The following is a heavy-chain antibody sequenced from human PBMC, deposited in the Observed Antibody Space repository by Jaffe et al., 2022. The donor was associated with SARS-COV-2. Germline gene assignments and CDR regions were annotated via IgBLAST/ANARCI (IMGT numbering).Heavy chain of an antibody. CDR3: ARAEDYDFWSGYYTPGIGDY. V-gene: IGHV1-2*02. Sequence: QVQLVQSGAEVKKPGASVKVSCKASGYTFTGYYMHWVRQAPGQGLEWMGWINPNSGGTNYAQKFQGRVTMTRDTSISTAYMELSRLRSDDTAVYYCARAEDYDFWSGYYTPGIGDYWGQGTLVTVSS. D-gene: IGHD3-3*01. J-gene: IGHJ4*02. CDR1: GYTFTGYY. CDR2: INPNSGGT.